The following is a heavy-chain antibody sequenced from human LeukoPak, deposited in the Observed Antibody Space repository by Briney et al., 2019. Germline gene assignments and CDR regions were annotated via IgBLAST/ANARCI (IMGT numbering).Heavy chain of an antibody. CDR3: ARGTLYSGWSYYLDY. D-gene: IGHD6-19*01. CDR2: INHSGSA. CDR1: GGSFSGAY. J-gene: IGHJ4*02. V-gene: IGHV4-34*01. Sequence: SETLSLTCGVYGGSFSGAYWSWVRHPPGKGLEWVGEINHSGSASYNPSLKSRVTISVDTSKIQFSPKLISVTAADTAVYYCARGTLYSGWSYYLDYWGQGTLVTVSS.